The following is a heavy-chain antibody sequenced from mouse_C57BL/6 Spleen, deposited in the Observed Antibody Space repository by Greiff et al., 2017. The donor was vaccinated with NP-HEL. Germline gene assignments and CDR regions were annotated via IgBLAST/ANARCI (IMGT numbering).Heavy chain of an antibody. CDR2: IWSGGST. Sequence: VQLQQSGPGLVQPSQSLSITCTVSGFSLTSYGVHWVRQSPGKGLEWLGVIWSGGSTDYNAAFISRLSISKDNSKSQVIFKMNSLQADDTAIYYCASHYYGSSYDAMDYWGQGTSVTVSS. J-gene: IGHJ4*01. V-gene: IGHV2-2*01. CDR1: GFSLTSYG. CDR3: ASHYYGSSYDAMDY. D-gene: IGHD1-1*01.